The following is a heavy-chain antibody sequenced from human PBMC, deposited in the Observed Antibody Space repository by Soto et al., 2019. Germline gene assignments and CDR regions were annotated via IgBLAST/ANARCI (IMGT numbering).Heavy chain of an antibody. V-gene: IGHV4-59*01. J-gene: IGHJ5*02. Sequence: SETLSLTCTVSGGSFSSYYWSWIRQPPGKGLEWIGYIYYSGSTNYNPSLKSRVTISVDTSKNQFSLKLSSVTAADTAVYYCARHTYRYCSGGSCYGPTWFDPWGQGTLVTVSS. CDR2: IYYSGST. D-gene: IGHD2-15*01. CDR1: GGSFSSYY. CDR3: ARHTYRYCSGGSCYGPTWFDP.